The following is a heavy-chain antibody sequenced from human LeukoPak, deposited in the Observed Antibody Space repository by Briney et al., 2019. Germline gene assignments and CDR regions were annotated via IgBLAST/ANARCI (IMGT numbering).Heavy chain of an antibody. CDR3: AKGGSGVYYSYFDH. CDR2: ISGSGST. D-gene: IGHD3-22*01. Sequence: PGRSLRLSCAASGFTFSSCAMGCVRQAPGKGLEWVSLISGSGSTYYADSVKGRFTVSRDNPKNTLCLQMNSLRAEDTAVYYCAKGGSGVYYSYFDHWGQGTLVTVSS. J-gene: IGHJ4*02. V-gene: IGHV3-23*01. CDR1: GFTFSSCA.